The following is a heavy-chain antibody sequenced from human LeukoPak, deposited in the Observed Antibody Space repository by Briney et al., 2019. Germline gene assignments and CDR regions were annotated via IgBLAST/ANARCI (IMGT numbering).Heavy chain of an antibody. Sequence: PRGSLRLSCAASGFTFSSYSMNWVRQARGKWLEWVSSISSSSSYIYYADSVKGRFTISRDNAKNSLYLQMNSLRAEDTAVYYCARALRTGTFQLDYWGQGTLVTVSS. CDR2: ISSSSSYI. J-gene: IGHJ4*02. CDR1: GFTFSSYS. D-gene: IGHD1-1*01. V-gene: IGHV3-21*01. CDR3: ARALRTGTFQLDY.